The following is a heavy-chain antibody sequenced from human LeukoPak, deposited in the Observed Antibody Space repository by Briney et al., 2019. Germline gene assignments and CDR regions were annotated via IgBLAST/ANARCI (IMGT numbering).Heavy chain of an antibody. J-gene: IGHJ4*02. CDR3: ARPITPFSGSSVDY. V-gene: IGHV4-39*01. Sequence: SETLSLTCTVSGGSISSSSYYWSWIRQPPGKGLEWIGSIYYSGSTYYNPSLKSRVTISVDTSKNQFSLKLSSVTAADTAVYYCARPITPFSGSSVDYWGQGTLVTVSS. D-gene: IGHD1-26*01. CDR1: GGSISSSSYY. CDR2: IYYSGST.